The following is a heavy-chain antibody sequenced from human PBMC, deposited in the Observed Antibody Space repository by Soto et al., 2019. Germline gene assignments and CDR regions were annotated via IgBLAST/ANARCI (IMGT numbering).Heavy chain of an antibody. D-gene: IGHD1-26*01. CDR2: MNPNSGNT. V-gene: IGHV1-8*01. J-gene: IGHJ6*02. CDR1: GYTFTSYD. CDR3: ARGKRSYRYYYYGMDV. Sequence: ASVKVSCKASGYTFTSYDINWVRQATGQGLEWMGWMNPNSGNTGYAQKFQGRVTMTRNTSISTAYMELSSLRSEDTAVYYCARGKRSYRYYYYGMDVWGQGTTVTVSS.